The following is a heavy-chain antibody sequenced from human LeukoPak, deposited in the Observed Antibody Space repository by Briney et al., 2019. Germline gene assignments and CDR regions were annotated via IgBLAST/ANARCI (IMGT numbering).Heavy chain of an antibody. CDR3: ARFYLGVSDY. Sequence: SSQTLSLTCTVSGDSISSGGYYWSWIRQHPGKGLEWIGYIYYSGSTYYNPSLKSRVTVSVDTSKNQFYLKMSSLTAADTAVYYWARFYLGVSDYWGQGTLVTVSS. CDR2: IYYSGST. J-gene: IGHJ4*02. CDR1: GDSISSGGYY. V-gene: IGHV4-31*03. D-gene: IGHD3-10*01.